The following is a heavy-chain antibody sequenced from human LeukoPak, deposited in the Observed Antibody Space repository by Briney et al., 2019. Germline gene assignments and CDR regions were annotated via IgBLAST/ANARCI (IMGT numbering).Heavy chain of an antibody. Sequence: GGSLRLSCAASGFTFTSYSMSWVRQTPGKGLEWVSGTSDRGDYTYYADSVRGRFTISRDSPKNTLFLQMNSLRAEDTALYFCARKAQYNGHYPLDYWGQGTLVTVSS. J-gene: IGHJ4*02. V-gene: IGHV3-23*01. CDR2: TSDRGDYT. D-gene: IGHD1-7*01. CDR1: GFTFTSYS. CDR3: ARKAQYNGHYPLDY.